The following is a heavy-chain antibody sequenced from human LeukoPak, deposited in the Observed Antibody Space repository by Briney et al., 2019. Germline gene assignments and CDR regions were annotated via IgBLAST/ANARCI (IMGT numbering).Heavy chain of an antibody. Sequence: GGSLRLSCAASEFSFSSSNMNWVRQAPGKGLEWISYISGSSSTIFYADSVKGRFIISRDNAKKSMYLQMNSLRADDTAVYYCARERGSRSLDVWGQGTTVTVSS. V-gene: IGHV3-48*04. CDR1: EFSFSSSN. J-gene: IGHJ6*02. D-gene: IGHD3-10*01. CDR2: ISGSSSTI. CDR3: ARERGSRSLDV.